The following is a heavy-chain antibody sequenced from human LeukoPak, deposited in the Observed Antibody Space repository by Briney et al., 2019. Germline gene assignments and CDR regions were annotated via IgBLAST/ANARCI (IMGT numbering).Heavy chain of an antibody. CDR3: ARSPRPGDYGGTQNTDY. Sequence: GASVKVSCKASGGTFSSYAISWVRQAPGQGLEWMGRIIPILGIANYAQKFQGRVTITADKSASTAYMELSSLRSEDTAVYYCARSPRPGDYGGTQNTDYWGQGTLVTVSS. D-gene: IGHD4-23*01. V-gene: IGHV1-69*04. CDR1: GGTFSSYA. J-gene: IGHJ4*02. CDR2: IIPILGIA.